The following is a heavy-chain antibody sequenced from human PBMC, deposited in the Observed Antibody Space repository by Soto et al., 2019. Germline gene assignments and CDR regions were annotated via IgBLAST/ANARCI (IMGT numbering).Heavy chain of an antibody. CDR3: ARDNSVDIGAGVGNWFDP. Sequence: QVQLFQSGAEVKKPGASVKVSCKASGYTFTSFGITWGRQAPGQGLEWMGGISGYNGNTDYAQKFRGRVSMTTDTSTRTAYMELRSLRPDDTAVYYCARDNSVDIGAGVGNWFDPWGQGTLVTVSS. CDR1: GYTFTSFG. V-gene: IGHV1-18*01. D-gene: IGHD5-12*01. CDR2: ISGYNGNT. J-gene: IGHJ5*02.